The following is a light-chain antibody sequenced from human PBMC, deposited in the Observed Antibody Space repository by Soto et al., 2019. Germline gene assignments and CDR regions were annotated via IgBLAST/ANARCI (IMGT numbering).Light chain of an antibody. CDR1: QYISTY. CDR2: DTS. CDR3: QQYDNLFT. V-gene: IGKV1-33*01. Sequence: DIQMTQSPSSLSASVGDRVTITCQASQYISTYLNWYQHKSGKAPKLLIYDTSNLQAGVPSRFSGSGSGTEFTFTISSLQPEDIGTYYCQQYDNLFTFGPGTKVDIK. J-gene: IGKJ3*01.